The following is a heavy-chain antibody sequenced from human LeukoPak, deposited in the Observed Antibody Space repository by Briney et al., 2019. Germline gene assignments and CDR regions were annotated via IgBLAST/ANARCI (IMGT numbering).Heavy chain of an antibody. Sequence: GGSLRLSCAASGFTFSSYAMHWVRQAPGKGLEWVAVISYDGSNKYYADSVKGRFTISRDNSKNTLYLQMNSLRAEDTAVYSCARDLVVLCFDFWGQGTLVTVSS. V-gene: IGHV3-30*04. CDR1: GFTFSSYA. J-gene: IGHJ4*02. CDR2: ISYDGSNK. D-gene: IGHD3-22*01. CDR3: ARDLVVLCFDF.